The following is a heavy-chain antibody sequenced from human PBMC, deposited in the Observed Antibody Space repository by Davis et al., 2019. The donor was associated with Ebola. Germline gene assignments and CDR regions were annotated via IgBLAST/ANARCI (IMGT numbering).Heavy chain of an antibody. CDR3: AKDFLARLRFVNWLLRSFDS. CDR2: ISGGSGGRK. CDR1: GSTVSNYA. V-gene: IGHV3-23*01. Sequence: PGGSLRLSCAASGSTVSNYALSWIRQAPGKGLEWVSSISGGSGGRKDYAVSVRGRFSISRDNSKDTVYLQLNNLRADDTAVYYCAKDFLARLRFVNWLLRSFDSWGQGTLVSVSS. D-gene: IGHD3-3*01. J-gene: IGHJ4*02.